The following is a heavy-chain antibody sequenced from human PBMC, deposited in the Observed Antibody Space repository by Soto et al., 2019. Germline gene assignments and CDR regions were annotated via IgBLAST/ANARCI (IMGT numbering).Heavy chain of an antibody. V-gene: IGHV3-23*01. Sequence: VQLLESGGGLVQPGGSLRLSCAASGFTFSSYAMSWVRQAPGKGLEWVSAISGSGGSTYYADSVKGRFTISRDNSKNTLYLQMNSLRAEDTAVYYCAAAITIFGVAPDYWGQGTLVTVSS. CDR1: GFTFSSYA. CDR2: ISGSGGST. J-gene: IGHJ4*02. CDR3: AAAITIFGVAPDY. D-gene: IGHD3-3*01.